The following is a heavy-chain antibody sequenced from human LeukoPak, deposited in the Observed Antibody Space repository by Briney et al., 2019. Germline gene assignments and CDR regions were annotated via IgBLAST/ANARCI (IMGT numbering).Heavy chain of an antibody. CDR1: GYTFTSYY. D-gene: IGHD2-15*01. Sequence: GASVKVSCKASGYTFTSYYMHWVRQAPGQGLEWMGIVNPSGGSTSYAQKFQGRVTMTRDMSTSTVYMELSSLRSEDTAVYYCARGRGCSGGSCYSGSWRYYYYMDVWGKGTTVTVSS. CDR3: ARGRGCSGGSCYSGSWRYYYYMDV. V-gene: IGHV1-46*01. J-gene: IGHJ6*03. CDR2: VNPSGGST.